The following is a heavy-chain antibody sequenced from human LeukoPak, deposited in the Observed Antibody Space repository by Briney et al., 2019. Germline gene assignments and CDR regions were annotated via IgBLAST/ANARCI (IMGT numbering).Heavy chain of an antibody. J-gene: IGHJ4*02. Sequence: PGGSLRLSCAASGFTFSSYSMNWVRQAPGKGLEWVSSISSSSSYIYYADSVKGRFTISRDNAKNSLYLQMNSLRAEDTAIYYCATKRAVRGDYWGQGTLVTVSS. V-gene: IGHV3-21*01. D-gene: IGHD3-10*01. CDR3: ATKRAVRGDY. CDR1: GFTFSSYS. CDR2: ISSSSSYI.